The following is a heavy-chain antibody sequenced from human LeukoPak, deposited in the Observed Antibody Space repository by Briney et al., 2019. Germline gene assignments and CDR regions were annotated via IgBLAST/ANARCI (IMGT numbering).Heavy chain of an antibody. CDR1: GGSISGYY. J-gene: IGHJ6*02. V-gene: IGHV4-59*01. CDR2: IYYNGIS. Sequence: SETLSLTCTVSGGSISGYYWSWIRQPPGKGLEWIAYIYYNGISNYNPSLKSRVIISVDSSKNQFSLKLTSVTAADTAVYYCARVGDYLYYYYGMDVWGQGTTVTVSS. CDR3: ARVGDYLYYYYGMDV. D-gene: IGHD4-17*01.